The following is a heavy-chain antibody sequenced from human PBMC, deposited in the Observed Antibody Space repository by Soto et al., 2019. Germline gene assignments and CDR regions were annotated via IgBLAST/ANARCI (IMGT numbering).Heavy chain of an antibody. CDR1: GFTFSSYS. CDR2: ISSNAISI. J-gene: IGHJ4*02. V-gene: IGHV3-64*01. Sequence: GGSLRLSCAVAGFTFSSYSMHWVRQAPGKGLEYVSGISSNAISIYYAKSVKGRFTISRDNSKNTLYLQMGSLRVEDMAVYYCARDLRPTVFGVETDGSYFHAWGQGTLVTVSS. D-gene: IGHD3-3*01. CDR3: ARDLRPTVFGVETDGSYFHA.